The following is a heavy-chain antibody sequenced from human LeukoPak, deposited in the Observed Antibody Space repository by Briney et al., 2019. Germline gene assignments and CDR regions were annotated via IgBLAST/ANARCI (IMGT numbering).Heavy chain of an antibody. CDR3: ATQGYDSSGFNYNWNFDL. J-gene: IGHJ2*01. Sequence: GASVKVSCKASGYTFTSYDINWVRQATGQGLEWLRWMNPNSCNTGYPQKFQGRVTITRNTSISTAYMELSSLRSEDTAVYYCATQGYDSSGFNYNWNFDLWGRGTLVTVSS. CDR2: MNPNSCNT. CDR1: GYTFTSYD. V-gene: IGHV1-8*03. D-gene: IGHD3-22*01.